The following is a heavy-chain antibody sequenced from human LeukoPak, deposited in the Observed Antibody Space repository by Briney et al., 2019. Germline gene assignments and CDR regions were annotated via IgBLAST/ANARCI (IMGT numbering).Heavy chain of an antibody. D-gene: IGHD3-10*01. V-gene: IGHV4-61*05. J-gene: IGHJ4*02. CDR1: GGSISSSSYY. Sequence: SETLSLTCTVSGGSISSSSYYWGWIRQPPGKGLEWIGYIYYSGSTNYNPSLKSRVTISVDTSKNQFSLKLSSVTAADTAVYYCARVGTYGSGSYLSWLDYWGREPWSPSPQ. CDR2: IYYSGST. CDR3: ARVGTYGSGSYLSWLDY.